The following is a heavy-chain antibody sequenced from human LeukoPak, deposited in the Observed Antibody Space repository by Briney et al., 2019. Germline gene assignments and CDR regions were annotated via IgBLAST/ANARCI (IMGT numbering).Heavy chain of an antibody. Sequence: PSETLSLTCAVYGGSFSGYYWSWIRQPPGKGLEWIGEINHSGSTNYNPSLKSRVTISVDTSKNQFSLKLSSVTAADTAVYYCARAPVRGSSSWYGDSYHFDYWGQGTLVTVSS. V-gene: IGHV4-34*01. J-gene: IGHJ4*02. CDR1: GGSFSGYY. CDR2: INHSGST. D-gene: IGHD6-13*01. CDR3: ARAPVRGSSSWYGDSYHFDY.